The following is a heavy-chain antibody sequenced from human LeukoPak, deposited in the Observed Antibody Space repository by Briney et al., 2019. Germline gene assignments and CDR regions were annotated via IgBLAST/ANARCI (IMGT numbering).Heavy chain of an antibody. CDR3: ARGPVGCSGGSCYLGLLDY. V-gene: IGHV1-18*03. D-gene: IGHD2-15*01. Sequence: ASVKVSCKTSGYTFTNYDITWVRQAPGQGLEWMGLISAYNGNTNYAQKLQGRVTMTTDTSTSTAYMELRSLRSEDMAVYYCARGPVGCSGGSCYLGLLDYWGQGTLVTVSS. CDR2: ISAYNGNT. CDR1: GYTFTNYD. J-gene: IGHJ4*02.